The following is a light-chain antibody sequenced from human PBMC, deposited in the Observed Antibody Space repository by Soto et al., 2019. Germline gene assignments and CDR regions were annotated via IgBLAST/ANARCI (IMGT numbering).Light chain of an antibody. Sequence: QSALTQPPSASGSPGQSVTISCTGTSSDVGGYNSVSWYQQHPGKAPKLMIYEVSERPSGVPDRFSGSKSGNTASLTVSGLQAEDEADYYCNSYAGSNNFPNWVFGGGTKLTVL. J-gene: IGLJ3*02. V-gene: IGLV2-8*01. CDR3: NSYAGSNNFPNWV. CDR2: EVS. CDR1: SSDVGGYNS.